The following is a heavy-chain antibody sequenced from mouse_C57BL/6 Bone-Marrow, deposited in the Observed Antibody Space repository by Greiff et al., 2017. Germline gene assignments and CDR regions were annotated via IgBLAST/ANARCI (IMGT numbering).Heavy chain of an antibody. J-gene: IGHJ3*01. CDR2: ISSGGSYT. CDR3: ARPNWDAGFAY. V-gene: IGHV5-6*01. CDR1: GFTFSSYG. D-gene: IGHD4-1*01. Sequence: EVHLVESGGDLVKPGGSLKLSCAASGFTFSSYGMSWVRQTPDKRLEWVATISSGGSYTYYPDSVKGRFTISRDNAKNTLYLQMSSLKSEDTAMYYCARPNWDAGFAYWGQGTLVTVSA.